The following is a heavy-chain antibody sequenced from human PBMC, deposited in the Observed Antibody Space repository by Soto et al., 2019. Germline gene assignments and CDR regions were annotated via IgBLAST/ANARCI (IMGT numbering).Heavy chain of an antibody. J-gene: IGHJ4*02. CDR2: IIPIFGTA. CDR1: GGTFSSYA. D-gene: IGHD3-22*01. V-gene: IGHV1-69*13. CDR3: ASGLTYYYDSSGYPAYDY. Sequence: SVKVSCKASGGTFSSYAISWVRQAPGQGLEWMGGIIPIFGTANYAQKFQGRVTITADESTSTAYMELSSLRSEDTAVYYCASGLTYYYDSSGYPAYDYWGQGTLVTVSS.